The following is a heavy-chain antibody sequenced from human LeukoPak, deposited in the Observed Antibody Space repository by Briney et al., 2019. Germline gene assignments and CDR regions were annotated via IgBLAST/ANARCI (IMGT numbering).Heavy chain of an antibody. D-gene: IGHD6-13*01. CDR3: ARLDDSSSWSLFDY. V-gene: IGHV3-23*01. CDR1: GFTFSSYA. J-gene: IGHJ4*02. Sequence: GGSLRLSCAASGFTFSSYAMSWVRQAPGKGLEWVSAISGSGGSTYYADSVKGRLTISRDNSKNTLYLQMNSLRAEDTAVYYCARLDDSSSWSLFDYWGQGTLVTVSS. CDR2: ISGSGGST.